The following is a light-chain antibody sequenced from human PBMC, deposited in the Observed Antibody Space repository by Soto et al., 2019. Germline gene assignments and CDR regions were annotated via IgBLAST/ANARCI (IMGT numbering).Light chain of an antibody. CDR1: QYINTR. V-gene: IGKV3-11*01. CDR2: QTS. CDR3: HQRQSWPRT. J-gene: IGKJ1*01. Sequence: EIVLTQSPATLSSFPGDGVTLSCRASQYINTRLAWYQHRPGQAPRLLIYQTSIRAAGIPARFSASGSGTGFTLTISDVQPEDFALYYCHQRQSWPRTFGQGTKVDIK.